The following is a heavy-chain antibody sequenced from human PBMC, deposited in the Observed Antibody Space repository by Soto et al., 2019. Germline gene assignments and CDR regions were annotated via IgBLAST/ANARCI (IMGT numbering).Heavy chain of an antibody. CDR1: GFTFDEYT. D-gene: IGHD3-22*01. Sequence: PGGSLRLSCAASGFTFDEYTMHWVRQAPGKGLEWVSLISWDGGSTYYADSVKGRFTISRDNSKNSLYLQMNSLRTEDTALYYCARGSTDYDASSGVQLDYWGQGTLVTVSS. J-gene: IGHJ4*01. CDR3: ARGSTDYDASSGVQLDY. V-gene: IGHV3-43*01. CDR2: ISWDGGST.